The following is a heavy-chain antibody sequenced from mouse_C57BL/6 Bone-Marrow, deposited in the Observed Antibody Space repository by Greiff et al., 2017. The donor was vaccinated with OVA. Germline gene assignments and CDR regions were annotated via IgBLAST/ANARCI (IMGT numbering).Heavy chain of an antibody. J-gene: IGHJ2*01. V-gene: IGHV5-2*01. CDR1: EYEFPSHD. D-gene: IGHD1-1*01. Sequence: EVMLVESGGGLVQPGESLKLSCESNEYEFPSHDMSWVRKTPDKRLELVAAINSDGGSTYYPDTMERRFIISRDNTKKTLYLQMSSLRSEDTALYYCASGATVVATGDYFDYWGQGTTLTVSS. CDR2: INSDGGST. CDR3: ASGATVVATGDYFDY.